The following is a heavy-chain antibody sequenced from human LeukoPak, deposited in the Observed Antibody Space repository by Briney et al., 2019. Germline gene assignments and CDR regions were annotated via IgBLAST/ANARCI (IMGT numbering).Heavy chain of an antibody. Sequence: LETLSLTCTVSGGSISNYYWSWIRQPPGKGLEWIGYISYSGSTNYNPSLKSRVTILIDTSKNQFSLKLSSLTAADTAVYYCARDSYYYGLDVWGQGTTVTVSS. CDR1: GGSISNYY. CDR3: ARDSYYYGLDV. V-gene: IGHV4-59*08. CDR2: ISYSGST. J-gene: IGHJ6*02. D-gene: IGHD2-21*01.